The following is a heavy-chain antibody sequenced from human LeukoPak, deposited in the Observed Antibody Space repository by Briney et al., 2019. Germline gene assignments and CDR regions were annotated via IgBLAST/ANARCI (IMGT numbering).Heavy chain of an antibody. CDR2: ISYDGSNK. Sequence: GGSLRLSCAASGFTFSSYAMHWVRQAPGKGLGWVAVISYDGSNKYYADSVKGRFAISRDNSKNTLYLQMNSLRAEDTAVYYCARGPLAIVVVPAAMVDYWGQGTLVTVSS. CDR1: GFTFSSYA. CDR3: ARGPLAIVVVPAAMVDY. D-gene: IGHD2-2*01. J-gene: IGHJ4*02. V-gene: IGHV3-30*09.